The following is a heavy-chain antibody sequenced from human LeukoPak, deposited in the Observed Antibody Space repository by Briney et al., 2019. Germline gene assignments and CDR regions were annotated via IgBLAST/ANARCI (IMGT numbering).Heavy chain of an antibody. V-gene: IGHV5-51*01. CDR1: GYKFTDYW. Sequence: GESLKISCKASGYKFTDYWIAWVRQVAGKDLEWLGIIYPDDSDTRYSPSFRGQVTISADKSISAAYLQWSSLKASDTAIYYCARGILAASSGFDSWGQGTLVTVSS. CDR2: IYPDDSDT. J-gene: IGHJ4*02. CDR3: ARGILAASSGFDS. D-gene: IGHD6-13*01.